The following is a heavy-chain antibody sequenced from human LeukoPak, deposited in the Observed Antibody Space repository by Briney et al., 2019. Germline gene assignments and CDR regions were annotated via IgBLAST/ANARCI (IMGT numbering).Heavy chain of an antibody. D-gene: IGHD2-15*01. CDR2: INLNSGGT. Sequence: GASVKVSCKVSGYTLTELSMHWVRQAPGQGLEWMGWINLNSGGTNFAQRFQGRVTMTRDTSISTAYMDLSRLISDDTAVYYCARDAGYCTGGSCWYFDHWGQGTLVTVSS. J-gene: IGHJ4*02. CDR3: ARDAGYCTGGSCWYFDH. V-gene: IGHV1-2*02. CDR1: GYTLTELS.